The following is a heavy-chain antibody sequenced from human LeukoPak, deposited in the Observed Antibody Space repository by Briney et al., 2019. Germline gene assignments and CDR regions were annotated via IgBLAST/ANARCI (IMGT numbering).Heavy chain of an antibody. D-gene: IGHD3-16*01. J-gene: IGHJ4*02. CDR1: GGSISSSCFF. V-gene: IGHV4-39*01. CDR3: ARLRGDYVDVLVVDRSTFYDY. Sequence: SETLSLSCTVSGGSISSSCFFWGWIRQPPGKGLEWIGTIYYSGSTYYNPSLKSRVTMSVDTSKNQFSLKLSSVTAADTAVYYCARLRGDYVDVLVVDRSTFYDYGGWGILVTVSS. CDR2: IYYSGST.